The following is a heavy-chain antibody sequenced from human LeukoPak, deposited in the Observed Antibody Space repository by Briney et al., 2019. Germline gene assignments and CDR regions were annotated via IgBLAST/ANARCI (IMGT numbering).Heavy chain of an antibody. V-gene: IGHV3-30*18. CDR3: AKEVY. CDR1: GFTFSSYG. J-gene: IGHJ4*02. CDR2: ISYDGSKK. Sequence: GGSLRLSCAASGFTFSSYGIHWVRQAPGKGLEWVAVISYDGSKKYYADSVKGRFTISRDNSKNTLYLQMNSLRAEDTAVYYCAKEVYWGQGTLVTVSS.